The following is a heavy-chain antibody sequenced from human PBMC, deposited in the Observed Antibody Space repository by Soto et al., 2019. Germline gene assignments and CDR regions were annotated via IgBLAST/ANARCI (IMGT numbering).Heavy chain of an antibody. J-gene: IGHJ4*02. D-gene: IGHD4-17*01. V-gene: IGHV1-46*01. Sequence: NMLCVLKAPGHGLEWMGVINPNGGSTRFAQKFQGRVTMTTDTSTNTAYMDLRSLRSDDTAVYYCARDDTVNTRNLAYWGQGTPV. CDR3: ARDDTVNTRNLAY. CDR2: INPNGGST. CDR1: N.